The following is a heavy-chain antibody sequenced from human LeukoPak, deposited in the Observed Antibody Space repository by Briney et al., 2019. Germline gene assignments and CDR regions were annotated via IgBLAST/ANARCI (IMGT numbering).Heavy chain of an antibody. CDR2: IYTSGST. V-gene: IGHV4-61*02. Sequence: SETLSLTCTVSGGSISSSNYYWSWIRQPAGKGLEWIGRIYTSGSTNYNPSLKSRVTISVDTSKNQFSLKLSSVTAADTAVYYCARLGERWLQSGGYWYFDLWGRGTLVTVSS. CDR1: GGSISSSNYY. D-gene: IGHD5-24*01. J-gene: IGHJ2*01. CDR3: ARLGERWLQSGGYWYFDL.